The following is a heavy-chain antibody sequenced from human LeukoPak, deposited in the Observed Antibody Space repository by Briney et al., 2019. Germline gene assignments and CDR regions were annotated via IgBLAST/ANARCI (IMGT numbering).Heavy chain of an antibody. CDR3: AKGDFYGSGRDYYYYMDV. CDR2: VNQGATQK. J-gene: IGHJ6*03. V-gene: IGHV3-7*03. D-gene: IGHD3-10*01. Sequence: GGSLRLSCAASGFTFTTYWMSWVRQAPGKGLEWVAIVNQGATQKYYVDSVKGRFTISRDNAENSLYLQMNSLRAEDTAVYNCAKGDFYGSGRDYYYYMDVWGKGTTVTISS. CDR1: GFTFTTYW.